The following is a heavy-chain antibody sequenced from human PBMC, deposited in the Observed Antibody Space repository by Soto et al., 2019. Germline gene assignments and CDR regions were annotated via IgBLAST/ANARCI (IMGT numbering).Heavy chain of an antibody. V-gene: IGHV3-30*18. D-gene: IGHD2-15*01. CDR1: GFTFSSYG. Sequence: PGGSLRLSCAASGFTFSSYGMHWVRQAPGKGLEWVAVISYDGSNKYYADSVKGRFTISRDNSKNTLYLQMNSLRAEDTAVYYCAKGGGYCSGGSCYFDYWGQGTLVTVS. CDR2: ISYDGSNK. CDR3: AKGGGYCSGGSCYFDY. J-gene: IGHJ4*02.